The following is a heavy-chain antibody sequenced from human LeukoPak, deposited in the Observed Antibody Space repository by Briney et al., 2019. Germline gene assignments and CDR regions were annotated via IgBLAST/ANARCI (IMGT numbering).Heavy chain of an antibody. CDR2: ISAYNGNT. J-gene: IGHJ6*02. D-gene: IGHD3-3*01. Sequence: ASVKVSCKASGYTFTSYGISWVRQAPGQGLEWMGWISAYNGNTNYAQKLQGRVTMTTDTSTSTAYMELRSLRSDDTAVYYCARDGILEWLFGCMDVWGQGTTVTVSS. CDR1: GYTFTSYG. V-gene: IGHV1-18*01. CDR3: ARDGILEWLFGCMDV.